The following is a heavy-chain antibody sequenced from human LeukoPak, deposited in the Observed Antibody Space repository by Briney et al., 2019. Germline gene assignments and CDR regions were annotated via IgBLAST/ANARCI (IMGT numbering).Heavy chain of an antibody. CDR1: GFNFRDYY. CDR3: ARAYSVRYGLGYYYMDV. Sequence: PGGSLRLSCAASGFNFRDYYMSWIRQAPGKGLEWVSSISSSSSYIYYADSVKGRFTISRDNSKKLLYLEMNSLRAEDTAVYYCARAYSVRYGLGYYYMDVWGKGTTVTISS. D-gene: IGHD5/OR15-5a*01. CDR2: ISSSSSYI. V-gene: IGHV3-11*06. J-gene: IGHJ6*03.